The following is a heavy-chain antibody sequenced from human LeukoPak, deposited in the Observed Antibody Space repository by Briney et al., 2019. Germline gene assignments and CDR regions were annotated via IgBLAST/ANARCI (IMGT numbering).Heavy chain of an antibody. CDR2: ISAYNGNT. V-gene: IGHV1-18*01. CDR1: GYTFTSYG. D-gene: IGHD1-7*01. CDR3: AREELSRSFDY. Sequence: EASVKVSCKASGYTFTSYGISWVRQTPGQELEWMGWISAYNGNTNYAQKLQGRVTMTTDTSTSTAYMELRSLRSDDTAVYYCAREELSRSFDYWGQGTLVTVSS. J-gene: IGHJ4*02.